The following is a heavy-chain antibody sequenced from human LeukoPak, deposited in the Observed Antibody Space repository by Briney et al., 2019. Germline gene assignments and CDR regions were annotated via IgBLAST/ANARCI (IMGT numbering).Heavy chain of an antibody. CDR3: ARGVVAAAGRTFDF. V-gene: IGHV4-59*01. CDR1: GGSISSYY. CDR2: IYNSGST. J-gene: IGHJ4*02. D-gene: IGHD6-13*01. Sequence: SETLSLTCTVSGGSISSYYWNWIRQPPGKGLEWIGYIYNSGSTSYNPSLKSRVTISLDTSQNQFSLKLSSLTAADTAVYYCARGVVAAAGRTFDFWGQGTLVTVSS.